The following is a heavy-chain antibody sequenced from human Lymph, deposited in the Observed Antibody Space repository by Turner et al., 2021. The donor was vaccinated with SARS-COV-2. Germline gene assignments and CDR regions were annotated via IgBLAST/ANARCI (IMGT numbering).Heavy chain of an antibody. J-gene: IGHJ6*02. CDR2: ISYDGSNK. CDR1: GFTFRTYA. CDR3: ARYGSGGYFYYGLDV. D-gene: IGHD3-10*01. Sequence: QVQLGESGGGVVQPGSSLRLSCAASGFTFRTYAIHWVRQAAGKGLEWVAVISYDGSNKYYADSVKGRFTSSRDNSKNTLYLQMNSLRAEDTAVYYCARYGSGGYFYYGLDVWGQGTTVTVSS. V-gene: IGHV3-30*04.